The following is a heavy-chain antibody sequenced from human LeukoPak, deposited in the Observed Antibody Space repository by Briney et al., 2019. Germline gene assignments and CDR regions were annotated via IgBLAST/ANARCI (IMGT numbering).Heavy chain of an antibody. Sequence: PGGSLRLSCAASGFTFSSYGMHWVRQAPGKGLEWVAVIWYDGSNKYYADSVKGRFTISRDNSRNTLYLQMNSLRAEDTAVYYCAKGLGSSSGYYVHIFDYWGQGTLVTVSS. D-gene: IGHD3-22*01. CDR2: IWYDGSNK. J-gene: IGHJ4*02. CDR1: GFTFSSYG. V-gene: IGHV3-33*06. CDR3: AKGLGSSSGYYVHIFDY.